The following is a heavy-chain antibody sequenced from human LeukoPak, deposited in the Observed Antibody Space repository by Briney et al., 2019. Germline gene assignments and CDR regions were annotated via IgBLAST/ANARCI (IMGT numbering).Heavy chain of an antibody. CDR2: INPNSGGT. D-gene: IGHD5-24*01. CDR3: ARREMATISEDY. J-gene: IGHJ4*02. CDR1: GYTFTGYY. Sequence: ASVKVSCKASGYTFTGYYMHWVRQAPGRGLEWMGRINPNSGGTNYAQKFQGRVTMTRDTSISTAYMELSRLRSDDTAVYYCARREMATISEDYWGQGTLVTVSS. V-gene: IGHV1-2*06.